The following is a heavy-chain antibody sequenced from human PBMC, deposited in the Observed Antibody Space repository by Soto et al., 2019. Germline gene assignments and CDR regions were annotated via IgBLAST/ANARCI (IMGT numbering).Heavy chain of an antibody. CDR3: ARGAVAEPCDFDI. CDR1: GGSISSGGYS. V-gene: IGHV4-30-2*01. Sequence: QLQLQESGSGLVKPSQTLSLTCAVSGGSISSGGYSWSWIRQPPGKGLEWIGYIYHSGSTYYTPSLKSRVTISVDRSTNQFTLKLSSVTAADTAVYYCARGAVAEPCDFDIWGQGTMVTVSS. J-gene: IGHJ3*02. CDR2: IYHSGST. D-gene: IGHD6-19*01.